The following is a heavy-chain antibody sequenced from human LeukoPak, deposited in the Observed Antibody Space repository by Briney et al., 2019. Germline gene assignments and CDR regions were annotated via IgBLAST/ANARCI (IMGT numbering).Heavy chain of an antibody. CDR1: GYSFTSYW. V-gene: IGHV5-51*01. CDR2: IYPGDSDT. J-gene: IGHJ5*02. D-gene: IGHD2-2*01. Sequence: GESLKISCKGSGYSFTSYWIGWVRQVPGKGLEWMGIIYPGDSDTRYSPSFQGQVTISADKSISTAYLQWNSLKASDTAMYYCARRGYCSSTSCAEHWFDPWGQGTLVTVSS. CDR3: ARRGYCSSTSCAEHWFDP.